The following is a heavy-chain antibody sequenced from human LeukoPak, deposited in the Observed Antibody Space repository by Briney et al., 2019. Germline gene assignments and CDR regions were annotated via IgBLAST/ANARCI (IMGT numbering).Heavy chain of an antibody. CDR3: ATDSGDILTGYSRDAFDI. D-gene: IGHD3-9*01. Sequence: ASVKVSCKVSGYTLTELSMHWVRQAPGKGLEWMGGFDPEDGETIYAQKFQGRVTMTEDTSTDTAYMELSSLRSEDTAVYYCATDSGDILTGYSRDAFDIWGQGTMVTVSS. V-gene: IGHV1-24*01. J-gene: IGHJ3*02. CDR1: GYTLTELS. CDR2: FDPEDGET.